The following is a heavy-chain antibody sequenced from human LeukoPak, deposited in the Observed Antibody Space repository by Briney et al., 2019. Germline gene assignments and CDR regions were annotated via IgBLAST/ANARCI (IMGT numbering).Heavy chain of an antibody. V-gene: IGHV3-48*03. CDR3: ARGDSISSSWYFDY. D-gene: IGHD6-13*01. CDR1: GFAFGTSE. J-gene: IGHJ4*02. CDR2: ILSSGTTI. Sequence: PGGSLRLSCAASGFAFGTSEMNWVRQGPGRGLEWVSYILSSGTTIFYADSVKGRFTVSRDNAKNTLYLQMNRLRDEDTAVYYCARGDSISSSWYFDYWGQGTLVTVSS.